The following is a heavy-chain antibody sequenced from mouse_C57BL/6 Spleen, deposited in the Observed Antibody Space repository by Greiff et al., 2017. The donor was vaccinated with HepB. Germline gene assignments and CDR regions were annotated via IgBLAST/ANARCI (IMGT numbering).Heavy chain of an antibody. CDR2: IDPETGGT. V-gene: IGHV1-15*01. CDR3: TRRGDGYGDFDV. Sequence: QVQLQQSGAELVRPGATVTLSCKASGYTFTDYEMHWVKQTPVHGLDWIGAIDPETGGTAYNQTFKGKAILTADKSSSTAYMELRSLTSEDSAVYYCTRRGDGYGDFDVWGTGTTVTVSS. D-gene: IGHD2-3*01. CDR1: GYTFTDYE. J-gene: IGHJ1*03.